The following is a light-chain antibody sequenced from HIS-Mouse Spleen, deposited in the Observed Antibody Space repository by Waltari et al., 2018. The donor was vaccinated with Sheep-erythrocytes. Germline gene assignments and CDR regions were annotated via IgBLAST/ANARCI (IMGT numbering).Light chain of an antibody. V-gene: IGLV2-11*01. CDR1: SRYVGGYNY. CDR2: DVS. CDR3: CSYAGSYNHV. Sequence: QSALPQPRSVSGSPGQSATNSCTGTSRYVGGYNYAPSYQQHPGTAPKRMIYDVSKRPSGVPDRFAGSKSGNTASLTISGLQAEDEADYYCCSYAGSYNHVFATGTKVTVL. J-gene: IGLJ1*01.